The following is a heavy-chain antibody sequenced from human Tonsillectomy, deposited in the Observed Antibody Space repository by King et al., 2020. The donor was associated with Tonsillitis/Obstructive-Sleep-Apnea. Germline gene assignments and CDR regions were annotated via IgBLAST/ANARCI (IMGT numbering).Heavy chain of an antibody. J-gene: IGHJ3*02. D-gene: IGHD3-3*01. Sequence: QLVQSGAEVKKPGASVKVSCKASGYTFTSYGISWVRQAPGQGLEWMGWISAYNGNTNYAQKLQGRVTMTTDTSTSTAYMELRSLRSDDTAVYYCARAVAVGYYDFWSGYYSAAFDIWGQGTMVTVSS. CDR3: ARAVAVGYYDFWSGYYSAAFDI. V-gene: IGHV1-18*01. CDR1: GYTFTSYG. CDR2: ISAYNGNT.